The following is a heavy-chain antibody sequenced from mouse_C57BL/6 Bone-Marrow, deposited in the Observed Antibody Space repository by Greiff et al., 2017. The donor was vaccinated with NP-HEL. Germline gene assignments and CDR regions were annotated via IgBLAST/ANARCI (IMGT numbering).Heavy chain of an antibody. J-gene: IGHJ1*03. CDR3: ARYYYGSRGLYFDV. Sequence: QVQLKESGADLVKPGASVKLSCKASGYTFTSYWMHWVKQRPGRGLEWIGRIDPNSGGTKFNEKFKTKATLTVDKPSSTAYMQLSSLTSEDSAVYYCARYYYGSRGLYFDVWGTGTTVTGSS. D-gene: IGHD1-1*01. CDR1: GYTFTSYW. V-gene: IGHV1-72*01. CDR2: IDPNSGGT.